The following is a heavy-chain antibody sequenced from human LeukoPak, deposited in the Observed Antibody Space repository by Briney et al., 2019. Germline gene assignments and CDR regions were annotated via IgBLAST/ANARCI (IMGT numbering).Heavy chain of an antibody. CDR1: GGSISSGDYY. CDR2: TYYSGST. D-gene: IGHD3-3*01. CDR3: ASSLGWLGSGFDY. Sequence: SETLSLTCTVSGGSISSGDYYWSWIRQPPGKGLEWIGYTYYSGSTYYNPSLKSRVTISVDTSKNQFSLKLSSVTAADTAVYYCASSLGWLGSGFDYWGQGTLVTVSS. J-gene: IGHJ4*02. V-gene: IGHV4-30-4*01.